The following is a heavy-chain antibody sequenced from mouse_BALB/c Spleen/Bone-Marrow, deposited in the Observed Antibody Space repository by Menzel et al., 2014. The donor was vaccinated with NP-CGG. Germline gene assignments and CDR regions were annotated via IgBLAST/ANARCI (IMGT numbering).Heavy chain of an antibody. Sequence: VKLVESGPELVKPGASVKISCKASGYAFSSSWMNWVKQRPGQGLEWIGRIFPGDGDTYYNGKFKGKATLTADKSSSTAYMQLSSLTSVDSAVYFCARSDGYRAMDYWDQGTSVTVSS. CDR2: IFPGDGDT. CDR1: GYAFSSSW. V-gene: IGHV1-82*01. D-gene: IGHD2-3*01. J-gene: IGHJ4*01. CDR3: ARSDGYRAMDY.